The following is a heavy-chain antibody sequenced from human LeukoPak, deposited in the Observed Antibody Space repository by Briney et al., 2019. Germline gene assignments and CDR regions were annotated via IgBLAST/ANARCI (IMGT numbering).Heavy chain of an antibody. Sequence: SVKVSCKASGGTFISYAISWVRQPPGQGLEWMGGVIPIFGTANYAQKFQGRVTVITDESTSTAYMELSSRRCEDTAVYYCGRGGCSSTSCYTWVSNWFDPWGQGTLVTVSS. CDR1: GGTFISYA. D-gene: IGHD2-2*02. CDR3: GRGGCSSTSCYTWVSNWFDP. V-gene: IGHV1-69*05. CDR2: VIPIFGTA. J-gene: IGHJ5*02.